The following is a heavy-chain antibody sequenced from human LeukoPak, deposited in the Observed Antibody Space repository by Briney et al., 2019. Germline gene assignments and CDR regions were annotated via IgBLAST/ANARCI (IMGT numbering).Heavy chain of an antibody. CDR1: GFTFSSYG. CDR3: AKAAHYCDSSGYAFDI. Sequence: PGGSLRLSCAASGFTFSSYGMHWVRQAPGKGLEWVAFIRYDGSNKYYADSVKGRFTISRDNSKNTLYLQRNSLRAEDTAVYYCAKAAHYCDSSGYAFDIWAKGQWSPSLQ. CDR2: IRYDGSNK. J-gene: IGHJ3*02. V-gene: IGHV3-30*02. D-gene: IGHD3-22*01.